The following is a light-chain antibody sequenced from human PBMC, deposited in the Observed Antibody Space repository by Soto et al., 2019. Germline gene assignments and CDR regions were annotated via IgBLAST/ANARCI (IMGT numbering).Light chain of an antibody. Sequence: EIVLTQSPGTLSLSPRERATLSCRASQRISSRNLAWFQQKPGQAPRLLIYGASSRATGIPDRFSGSGSVTDFTLTINRLAPEDFAVYYCQQYSDLPYTFGQGTKLEVK. CDR3: QQYSDLPYT. CDR2: GAS. V-gene: IGKV3-20*01. CDR1: QRISSRN. J-gene: IGKJ2*01.